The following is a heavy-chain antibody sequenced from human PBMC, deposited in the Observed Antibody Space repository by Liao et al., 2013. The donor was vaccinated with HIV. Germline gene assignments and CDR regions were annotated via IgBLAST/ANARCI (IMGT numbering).Heavy chain of an antibody. D-gene: IGHD3-10*01. V-gene: IGHV4-34*01. CDR3: AKYFGSEGFDP. J-gene: IGHJ5*02. Sequence: QLHLQQWGAGLLKPSETLSLTCAVYGESFNDHYWSWIRQPPGKGLEWIGEINHTGTTKYTPSLRSRLTISVDTSKNQFSLKLSSVTAADSAIYYCAKYFGSEGFDPWGQGTLVTVFS. CDR1: GESFNDHY. CDR2: INHTGTT.